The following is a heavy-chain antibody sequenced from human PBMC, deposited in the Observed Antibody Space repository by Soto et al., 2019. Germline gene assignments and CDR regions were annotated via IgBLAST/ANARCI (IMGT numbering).Heavy chain of an antibody. CDR1: GGTFSSYA. CDR2: IIPIFGTA. J-gene: IGHJ5*02. D-gene: IGHD3-22*01. V-gene: IGHV1-69*12. Sequence: QVQLVQSGAEVKKPGSSVKVSCKASGGTFSSYAISWVRQAPGQGLEWMGGIIPIFGTANYAQKFQGRVTITADESTSTAYMELSSLRSEDTAVYYCARDWGRTYYYDSSGYGWFDPWGQGTLVTVSS. CDR3: ARDWGRTYYYDSSGYGWFDP.